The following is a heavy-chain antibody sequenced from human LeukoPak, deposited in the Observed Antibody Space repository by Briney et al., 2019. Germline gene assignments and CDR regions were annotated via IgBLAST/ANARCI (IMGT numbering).Heavy chain of an antibody. CDR3: ARDRVTYSTSSGVDY. D-gene: IGHD6-6*01. J-gene: IGHJ4*02. V-gene: IGHV1-18*01. Sequence: ASVKVSCKASGYTFSSYGISWVRQAPGQGLEWMGRISAYNGNTNYAQKFQGRVTMTTDTSTTTAYMELRSLRSDDTAVYYCARDRVTYSTSSGVDYWGQGTLVTVSA. CDR1: GYTFSSYG. CDR2: ISAYNGNT.